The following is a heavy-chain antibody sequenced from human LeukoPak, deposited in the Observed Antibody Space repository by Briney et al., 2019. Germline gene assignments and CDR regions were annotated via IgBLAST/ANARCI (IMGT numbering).Heavy chain of an antibody. CDR2: INPNSGAT. Sequence: ASVKLSCKASGYTFTGYYMHWVRQAPGQGLEWMGWINPNSGATTCAQNFQGRVTMTRDTSISTAYMELTMLRSDDTAWYSAARDTPDIVVVPSNYYYYMDVWGKGTTVTVPS. J-gene: IGHJ6*03. D-gene: IGHD2-2*01. CDR3: ARDTPDIVVVPSNYYYYMDV. CDR1: GYTFTGYY. V-gene: IGHV1-2*02.